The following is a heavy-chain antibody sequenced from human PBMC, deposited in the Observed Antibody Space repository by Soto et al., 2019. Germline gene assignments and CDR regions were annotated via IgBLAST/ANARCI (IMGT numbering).Heavy chain of an antibody. CDR3: ARKLPSVDLDY. CDR1: GGSFSGYY. V-gene: IGHV4-34*01. Sequence: SETLSLTCAVYGGSFSGYYWSWIRQPPGKGLEWIGEINHSGSTNYNPSLKSRVTISVDTSKNQFSLKLSSVTAADTAVYYCARKLPSVDLDYWGQGTLVTVS. J-gene: IGHJ4*02. CDR2: INHSGST. D-gene: IGHD2-15*01.